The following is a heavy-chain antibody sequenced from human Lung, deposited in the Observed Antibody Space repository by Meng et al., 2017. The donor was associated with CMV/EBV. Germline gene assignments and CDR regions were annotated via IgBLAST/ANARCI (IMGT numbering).Heavy chain of an antibody. D-gene: IGHD4-17*01. CDR2: INNDESRK. Sequence: GGSXRLXXAASGFTFSRYWMHWARQAPGKGLVWVSCINNDESRKTYADSVKGRFTISRDSAKNTLYLQMNSLRAEDTAVYYCARERFDYGDYGLDSWGQGTXVTVSS. CDR1: GFTFSRYW. J-gene: IGHJ4*02. CDR3: ARERFDYGDYGLDS. V-gene: IGHV3-74*01.